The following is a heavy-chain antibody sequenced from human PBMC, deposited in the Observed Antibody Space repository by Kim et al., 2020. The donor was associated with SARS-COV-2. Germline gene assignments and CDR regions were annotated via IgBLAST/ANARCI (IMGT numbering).Heavy chain of an antibody. V-gene: IGHV1-69*13. CDR1: GGTFGTYP. CDR3: ASRFFDSSGNDHDF. D-gene: IGHD3-22*01. CDR2: IIPFFDTT. J-gene: IGHJ4*02. Sequence: SVKVSCKASGGTFGTYPISWVRQAPGQGLEWMGGIIPFFDTTNYAPKFQGRVTMTADDSTRTTYMELSSLKSGETAVSFCASRFFDSSGNDHDFWGQGT.